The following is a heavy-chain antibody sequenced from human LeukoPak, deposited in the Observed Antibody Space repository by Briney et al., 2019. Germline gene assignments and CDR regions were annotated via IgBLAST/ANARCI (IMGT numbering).Heavy chain of an antibody. D-gene: IGHD1-1*01. J-gene: IGHJ4*02. V-gene: IGHV3-15*01. CDR3: TTGMYGTDYY. CDR2: IRGETGGGPE. CDR1: GVIFNNAW. Sequence: GGSLRLSCTDPGVIFNNAWLTWGRQTPGKGLGWVGRIRGETGGGPEEYSPVGEDRLTTARDDSKNTVYLQMNNMKDEDTAVYYCTTGMYGTDYYWGRGARVAVSS.